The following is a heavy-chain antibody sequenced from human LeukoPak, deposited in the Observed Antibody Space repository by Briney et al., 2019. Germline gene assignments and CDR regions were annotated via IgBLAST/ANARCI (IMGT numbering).Heavy chain of an antibody. Sequence: SQTLSLSCAISGDSVSSNSVAWTWIRQSPSRGLEWLGRAYSRSKGNKDYAISVKSRININTDTSRNQFSLQLSSVTPEDTAVYYCARGVNSAFDIWGQGTMVTVSS. CDR3: ARGVNSAFDI. D-gene: IGHD4-11*01. V-gene: IGHV6-1*01. CDR1: GDSVSSNSVA. CDR2: AYSRSKGNK. J-gene: IGHJ3*02.